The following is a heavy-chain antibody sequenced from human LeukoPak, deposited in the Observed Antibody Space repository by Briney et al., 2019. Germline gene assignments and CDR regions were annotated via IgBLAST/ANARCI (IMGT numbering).Heavy chain of an antibody. Sequence: GGSLRLSCAASGFTFSSYGMHWVRQAPGKGLEWVAVISYDGSNKYYADSVKGRFTISRDNSKNTLYLQMNSLRAEDTAVYYCAKGGGIAAAPPSDYSGQGTLVSATS. CDR1: GFTFSSYG. J-gene: IGHJ4*02. D-gene: IGHD6-13*01. V-gene: IGHV3-30*18. CDR3: AKGGGIAAAPPSDY. CDR2: ISYDGSNK.